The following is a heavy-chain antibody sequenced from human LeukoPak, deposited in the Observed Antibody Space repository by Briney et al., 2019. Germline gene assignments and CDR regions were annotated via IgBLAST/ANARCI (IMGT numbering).Heavy chain of an antibody. CDR2: INPSGGST. Sequence: ASVKVSCRASGYTFTSYYMHWVRQAPGQGLEWMGIINPSGGSTSYAQKFQGRVTMTRDMSTSTVYMELSSLRSGDTAVYYCAKGRWFGELLLYYYYMDVWGKGTTVTVSS. V-gene: IGHV1-46*01. J-gene: IGHJ6*03. D-gene: IGHD3-10*01. CDR1: GYTFTSYY. CDR3: AKGRWFGELLLYYYYMDV.